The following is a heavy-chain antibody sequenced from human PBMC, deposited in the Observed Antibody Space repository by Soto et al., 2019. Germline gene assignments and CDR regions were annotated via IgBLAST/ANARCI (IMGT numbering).Heavy chain of an antibody. J-gene: IGHJ4*02. CDR2: ISAYNDNT. V-gene: IGHV1-18*01. D-gene: IGHD1-7*01. CDR1: GYTFSSYA. CDR3: ARVRIGTTSYYFDY. Sequence: ASVKVSCKASGYTFSSYAITWVRQAPGQGLEWMGWISAYNDNTNYAQKFQGRVTITADESTSTAYMELSSLRSEDTAVYYCARVRIGTTSYYFDYWGQGTLVTVSS.